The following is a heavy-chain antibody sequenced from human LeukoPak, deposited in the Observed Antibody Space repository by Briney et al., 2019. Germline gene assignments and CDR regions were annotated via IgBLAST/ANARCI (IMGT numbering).Heavy chain of an antibody. CDR2: ISSSSSTI. V-gene: IGHV3-48*02. CDR1: GFTFSSYS. D-gene: IGHD3-22*01. J-gene: IGHJ1*01. CDR3: ARAMYYYDSSGVEYFQH. Sequence: GGSLRLSCAASGFTFSSYSMNWVRQAPGKGLEWVSYISSSSSTIYYADSVKGRFTISRDNAKNSLYLQMNSLRDEDTAVYYCARAMYYYDSSGVEYFQHWGQGTLVTVSS.